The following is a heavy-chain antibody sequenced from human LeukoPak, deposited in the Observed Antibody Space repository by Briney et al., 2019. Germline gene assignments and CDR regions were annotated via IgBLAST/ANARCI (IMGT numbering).Heavy chain of an antibody. CDR3: AKDRNGDFPAYFDY. V-gene: IGHV3-21*04. CDR2: ISSSSSYI. D-gene: IGHD4-17*01. CDR1: GFTFSSYS. J-gene: IGHJ4*02. Sequence: GGSLRLSCAASGFTFSSYSMNWVRQAPGKGLEWVSSISSSSSYIYYADSVKGRFTISRDNSKNTLYLQMNSLRAEDTAVYYCAKDRNGDFPAYFDYWGQGTLVTVSS.